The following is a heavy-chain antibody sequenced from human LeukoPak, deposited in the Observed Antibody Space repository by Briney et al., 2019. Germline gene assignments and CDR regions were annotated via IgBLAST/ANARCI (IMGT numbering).Heavy chain of an antibody. V-gene: IGHV4-39*01. J-gene: IGHJ4*02. CDR2: IYYSGST. CDR3: ARLPTRGPSPHFDY. Sequence: SETLSLTCTVSGGSISSYYWGWIRQPPGKGLEWIGSIYYSGSTYYNPSLKSRVTISVDTSKNQFSLKLSSVTAADTAVYYCARLPTRGPSPHFDYWGQGTLVTVSS. CDR1: GGSISSYY. D-gene: IGHD3-10*01.